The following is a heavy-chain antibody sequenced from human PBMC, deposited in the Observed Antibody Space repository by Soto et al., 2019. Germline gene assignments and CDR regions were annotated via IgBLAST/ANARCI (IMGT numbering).Heavy chain of an antibody. D-gene: IGHD2-8*01. CDR3: AKPPGLLLLMLYAFFDS. V-gene: IGHV3-23*01. J-gene: IGHJ4*02. Sequence: GGSLRLSCAASGFTFRSYAMSWVRQAPGKGLEWVAAISGSGGSTYYADSVKGRFTISRDNYKNTLYLQMNSLRAEDTGVYYCAKPPGLLLLMLYAFFDSWGQGTLLTVSS. CDR2: ISGSGGST. CDR1: GFTFRSYA.